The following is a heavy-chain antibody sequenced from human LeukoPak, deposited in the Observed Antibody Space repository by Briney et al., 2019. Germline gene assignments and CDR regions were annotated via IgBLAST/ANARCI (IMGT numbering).Heavy chain of an antibody. CDR3: ARSDQRWLYSDY. Sequence: SETLSLTCTVSGGSISSGGYYWTWIRQHPGKGLEWIGYIYYTGSTFFNPSLKSRVIISVDTSRNQFSLKLSSVTAADTAVYYCARSDQRWLYSDYWGQGTLVTVSS. CDR2: IYYTGST. V-gene: IGHV4-31*03. D-gene: IGHD5-24*01. J-gene: IGHJ4*02. CDR1: GGSISSGGYY.